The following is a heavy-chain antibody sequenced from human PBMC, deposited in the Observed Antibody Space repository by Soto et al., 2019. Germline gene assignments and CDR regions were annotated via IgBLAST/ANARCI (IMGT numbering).Heavy chain of an antibody. CDR2: FNPTSGST. V-gene: IGHV1-46*03. CDR3: ARDLAAGDY. D-gene: IGHD6-13*01. J-gene: IGHJ4*02. Sequence: QVQLVQSGAEVKKPGASVKLSCKASGYTFINYYIHWVRQAPGQGLEWMGIFNPTSGSTNYAQKFQGRVTLTMDTSTRTVYMELSSQRFDDTAVYYCARDLAAGDYWGQGTLVTVSS. CDR1: GYTFINYY.